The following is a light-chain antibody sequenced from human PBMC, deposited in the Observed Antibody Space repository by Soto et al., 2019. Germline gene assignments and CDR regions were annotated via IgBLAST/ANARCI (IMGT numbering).Light chain of an antibody. V-gene: IGLV2-14*01. CDR2: DVS. CDR1: SSDVGGYNY. CDR3: SSYTSSSTYV. J-gene: IGLJ1*01. Sequence: QSVLTQPASVSGSPGQSITISCTGTSSDVGGYNYVSWYQQHPGKAPKLMIYDVSNRPSGVSNRFSGYKSGNTASLNISGLQAEDEADYYCSSYTSSSTYVFGTGTKVTVL.